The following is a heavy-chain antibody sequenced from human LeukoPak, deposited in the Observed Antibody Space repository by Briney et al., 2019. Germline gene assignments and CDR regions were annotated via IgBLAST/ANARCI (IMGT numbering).Heavy chain of an antibody. V-gene: IGHV4-39*01. CDR3: ARGAPGAGSSSGDAFDI. CDR1: GGSISSSSYH. Sequence: SETLSLTCSVSGGSISSSSYHWGWIRQPPGKGQEWIGTIDYSGNTYYNPSLKSRVTISVDTSKNQFSLKLSSVTAADTAVYYCARGAPGAGSSSGDAFDIWGQGTMVTVSS. J-gene: IGHJ3*02. D-gene: IGHD6-6*01. CDR2: IDYSGNT.